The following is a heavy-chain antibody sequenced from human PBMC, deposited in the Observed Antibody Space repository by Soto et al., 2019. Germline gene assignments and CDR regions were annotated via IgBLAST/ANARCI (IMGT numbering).Heavy chain of an antibody. CDR1: GFSLTTSGVA. CDR3: ARRYYPYYFDY. CDR2: IYGSDDK. Sequence: QITLKESGPTLVKPTQTLTLTCTFSGFSLTTSGVAVGWIRLPPGKALEWLAIIYGSDDKFYSPSLKSRLPITKDPSTNQVVLTMTNMDPVDTATYYCARRYYPYYFDYWGQGTLGTVSS. J-gene: IGHJ4*02. V-gene: IGHV2-5*01. D-gene: IGHD1-26*01.